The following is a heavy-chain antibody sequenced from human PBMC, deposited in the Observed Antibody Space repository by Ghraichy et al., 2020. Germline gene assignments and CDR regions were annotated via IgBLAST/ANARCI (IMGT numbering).Heavy chain of an antibody. Sequence: ASVKVSCKASGYTFTGYYMHWVRQAPGQGLEWMGWINPNSGGTNYAQKFQGRVTMTRDTSISTAYMELSRLRSDDTAVYYCARTRVGATTGAEWFDPWGQGTLVTVSS. J-gene: IGHJ5*02. D-gene: IGHD1-26*01. CDR2: INPNSGGT. CDR3: ARTRVGATTGAEWFDP. V-gene: IGHV1-2*02. CDR1: GYTFTGYY.